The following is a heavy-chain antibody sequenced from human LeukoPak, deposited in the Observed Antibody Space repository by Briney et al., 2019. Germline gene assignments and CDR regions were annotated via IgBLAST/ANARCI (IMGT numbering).Heavy chain of an antibody. Sequence: GGSLRHSCAASGFTFSSYGMHWVRQAPGKGLEWWAVISYDGSNKYYADSVKGRFTISRDNSKNTLYLQMNSLRAEDTAVYYCAKDRYGSGNDWGQGTLVTVSS. CDR3: AKDRYGSGND. CDR2: ISYDGSNK. J-gene: IGHJ4*02. V-gene: IGHV3-30*18. D-gene: IGHD3-10*01. CDR1: GFTFSSYG.